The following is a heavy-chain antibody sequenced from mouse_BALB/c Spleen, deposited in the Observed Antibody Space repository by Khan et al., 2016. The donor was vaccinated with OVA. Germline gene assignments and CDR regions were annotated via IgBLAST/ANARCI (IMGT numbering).Heavy chain of an antibody. CDR3: TRHGYVAWFTY. D-gene: IGHD2-2*01. J-gene: IGHJ3*01. CDR2: IDPFSGGT. CDR1: GYSFTSYY. V-gene: IGHV1-31*01. Sequence: VQLQQSGPEVMKPGVSVKISCKASGYSFTSYYIHWVMQSHGTSLEWIGYIDPFSGGTTYNQKFKGKATLTVDKSSSTAYIQLSNLTSEDSAVYYCTRHGYVAWFTYWGQGTLVTVSA.